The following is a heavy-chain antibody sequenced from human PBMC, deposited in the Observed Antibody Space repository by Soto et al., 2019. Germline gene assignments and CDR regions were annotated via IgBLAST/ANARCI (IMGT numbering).Heavy chain of an antibody. Sequence: EVQLLESGGGLVQPGGSLRLSCAASGFTFSSYAMSWVRQAPGKGLEWVSGISSSGGSTYYADSVKGRFAISRDNSKHTMYLQMNSLRADDTAVYYCAKAGMIMVRGGHFDYWGQGTLVTVSS. CDR3: AKAGMIMVRGGHFDY. CDR2: ISSSGGST. J-gene: IGHJ4*02. CDR1: GFTFSSYA. V-gene: IGHV3-23*01. D-gene: IGHD3-10*01.